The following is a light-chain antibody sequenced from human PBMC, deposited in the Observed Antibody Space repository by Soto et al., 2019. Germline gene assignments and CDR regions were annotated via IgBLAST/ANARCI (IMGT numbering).Light chain of an antibody. CDR2: LNSDGSH. Sequence: QSVLTQSPSASASLGASVTLTCTLSSGHSDYAIAWHQQQPEKGPRDLMKLNSDGSHSKGDGTPDRFSGSSSGAERYLTIASLQSEDEADYYCQTGGTGIDVVFGGGTKVTGL. V-gene: IGLV4-69*01. CDR3: QTGGTGIDVV. J-gene: IGLJ2*01. CDR1: SGHSDYA.